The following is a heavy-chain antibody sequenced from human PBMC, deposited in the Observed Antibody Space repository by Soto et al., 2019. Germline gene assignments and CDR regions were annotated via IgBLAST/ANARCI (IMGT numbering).Heavy chain of an antibody. CDR1: GVPITDSY. J-gene: IGHJ5*02. D-gene: IGHD3-10*01. CDR2: VHAGGSF. V-gene: IGHV4-4*07. Sequence: QAQLQVSGPGLVKPAESLSLICNVSGVPITDSYWSWIRQPPGKGLGWIGRVHAGGSFNYNPSLRRRAAISVDTSKSQVSLRLTSVTAADTAVYFCARENTPEMTRGWFAPWGQGTLVTVSS. CDR3: ARENTPEMTRGWFAP.